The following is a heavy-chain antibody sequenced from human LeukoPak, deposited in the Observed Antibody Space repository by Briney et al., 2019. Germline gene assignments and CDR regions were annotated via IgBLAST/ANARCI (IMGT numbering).Heavy chain of an antibody. CDR2: ISSSSSYI. D-gene: IGHD2/OR15-2a*01. Sequence: PGGSLRLSCAASGFTFSSYSMNWVRQAPGKGLEWVSSISSSSSYIYYADSVKGRFTISRDNAKNSLYLEMNSLRAEDTAVYYCAKDGSMPWGYYVDVWGKGTTVTISS. CDR3: AKDGSMPWGYYVDV. CDR1: GFTFSSYS. J-gene: IGHJ6*03. V-gene: IGHV3-21*01.